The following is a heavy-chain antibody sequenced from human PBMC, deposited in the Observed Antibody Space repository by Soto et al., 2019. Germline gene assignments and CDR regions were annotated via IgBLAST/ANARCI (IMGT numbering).Heavy chain of an antibody. Sequence: GESLKISCKGSGYSFTNYWIAWVRQTPGKGLEWLGIIYPGDSDTRYCPSFQGQVTISADKSISTAYLQWSSLKASDSAIYYCASHGGLVMAGTKRWFDPWGQGTLVTVSS. D-gene: IGHD6-19*01. CDR3: ASHGGLVMAGTKRWFDP. V-gene: IGHV5-51*01. J-gene: IGHJ5*02. CDR2: IYPGDSDT. CDR1: GYSFTNYW.